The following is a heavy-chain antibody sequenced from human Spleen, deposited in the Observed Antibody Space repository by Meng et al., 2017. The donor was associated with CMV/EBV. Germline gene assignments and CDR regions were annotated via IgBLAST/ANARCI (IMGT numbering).Heavy chain of an antibody. Sequence: SCKTSGYTFTGYSIHWVRQAPGKGLEWVAVIWYDGSNKYYGDSVKGRFTISRDNSKNTLYLQMYSLRAEDTAVYYCAKLESPIVYEKIFDIWGQGTMVTVSS. CDR2: IWYDGSNK. CDR3: AKLESPIVYEKIFDI. V-gene: IGHV3-33*06. D-gene: IGHD2/OR15-2a*01. J-gene: IGHJ3*02. CDR1: GYTFTGYS.